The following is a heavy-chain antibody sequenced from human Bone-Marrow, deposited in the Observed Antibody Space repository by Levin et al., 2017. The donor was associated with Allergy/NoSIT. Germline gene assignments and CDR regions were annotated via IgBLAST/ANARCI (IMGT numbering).Heavy chain of an antibody. V-gene: IGHV4-59*01. CDR3: ARGYSTLDWYFDL. CDR2: IYYSGST. D-gene: IGHD6-13*01. CDR1: GGSISSYY. J-gene: IGHJ2*01. Sequence: SQTLSLTCTVSGGSISSYYWSWIRQPPGKGLEWIGYIYYSGSTNYNPSLKSRVTISVDTSKNQFSLKLSSVTAADTAVYYCARGYSTLDWYFDLWGRGTLVTVSS.